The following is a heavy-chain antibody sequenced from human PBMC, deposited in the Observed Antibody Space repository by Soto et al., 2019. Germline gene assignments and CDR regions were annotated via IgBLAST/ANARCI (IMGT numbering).Heavy chain of an antibody. J-gene: IGHJ4*02. CDR1: GFTFDDYA. CDR2: ISWNSGNL. V-gene: IGHV3-9*01. Sequence: EVQLVESGGGLVQPGRSLRLSCAASGFTFDDYAMHWVRQGPGKGLEWVSSISWNSGNLGYADSVKGRFTISRDNAKHPLYLQMNSLRGEDTALYYCAKGASTTVFAFNDYWGQGTLVTVSS. D-gene: IGHD4-17*01. CDR3: AKGASTTVFAFNDY.